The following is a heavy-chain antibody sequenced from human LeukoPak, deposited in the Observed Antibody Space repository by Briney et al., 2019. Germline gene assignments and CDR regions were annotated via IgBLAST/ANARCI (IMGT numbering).Heavy chain of an antibody. V-gene: IGHV4-38-2*02. CDR3: ARQYNSGWYFSDY. Sequence: SETLSLTCTVSRYSISSGYYWGWLRQPPGKGLEWIGSIYHNGITYYNPSLKSRVTISVETSKNQFSLKLNSVTAADTAVYYCARQYNSGWYFSDYWGQGTLVTVSS. D-gene: IGHD6-19*01. CDR2: IYHNGIT. J-gene: IGHJ4*02. CDR1: RYSISSGYY.